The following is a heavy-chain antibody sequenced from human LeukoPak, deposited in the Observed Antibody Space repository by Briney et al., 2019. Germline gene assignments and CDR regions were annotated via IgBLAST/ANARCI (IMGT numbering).Heavy chain of an antibody. D-gene: IGHD2-2*01. V-gene: IGHV3-23*01. J-gene: IGHJ4*02. CDR3: AKGGGSSTNLFDY. Sequence: GGSLRLSCAASGFTFSSYAMSWVRQAPGKGLEWGSAISGSVGSTYYADSVKGRFTISRDNSNNTLYLQMNSLRAEDTAVYYCAKGGGSSTNLFDYWGQGTLVTVSS. CDR1: GFTFSSYA. CDR2: ISGSVGST.